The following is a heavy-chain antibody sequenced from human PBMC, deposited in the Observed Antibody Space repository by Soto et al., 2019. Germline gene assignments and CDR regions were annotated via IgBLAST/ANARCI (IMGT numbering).Heavy chain of an antibody. CDR3: AKLASPFGSTGCWSTKGVLVF. J-gene: IGHJ6*03. V-gene: IGHV3-23*01. CDR1: GRKSSFHA. D-gene: IGHD2-2*01. CDR2: IRGGGDYT. Sequence: PWGSLRLSCVASGRKSSFHAMPCFRQAPGKVLEWVCAIRGGGDYTYYADSVKGRFTISSDNSKTTLSLQLTSLRAQDTAVYSCAKLASPFGSTGCWSTKGVLVFWGKGTMRAVSS.